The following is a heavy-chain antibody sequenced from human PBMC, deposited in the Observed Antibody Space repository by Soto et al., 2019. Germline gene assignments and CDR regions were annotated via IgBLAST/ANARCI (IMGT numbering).Heavy chain of an antibody. CDR1: GFTFNTYD. J-gene: IGHJ5*02. CDR2: ITTSSAYI. CDR3: VRSGTARLLRHSWFDT. V-gene: IGHV3-21*01. D-gene: IGHD2-21*01. Sequence: EVQLVESGGGLVKPGGSLRLSCADSGFTFNTYDMNWVRQAPGKGLEWVSSITTSSAYIYYADSLKGRITISRDNAKNSLFLQMNGLRAEDTAVYYCVRSGTARLLRHSWFDTWGQGTLVTVSS.